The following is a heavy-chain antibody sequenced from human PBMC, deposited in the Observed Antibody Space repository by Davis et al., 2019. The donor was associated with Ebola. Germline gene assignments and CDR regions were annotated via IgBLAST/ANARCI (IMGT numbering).Heavy chain of an antibody. CDR1: GYTFTGYY. CDR3: ARDTVYSSGWSY. CDR2: INPNSGGT. Sequence: ASVKVSCKASGYTFTGYYMHWVRQAPGQGLEWMGRINPNSGGTNYAQKFQGRVTMTRDTSISTAYMELSSLRSEDTAVYYCARDTVYSSGWSYWGQGTLVTVSS. J-gene: IGHJ4*02. V-gene: IGHV1-2*06. D-gene: IGHD6-19*01.